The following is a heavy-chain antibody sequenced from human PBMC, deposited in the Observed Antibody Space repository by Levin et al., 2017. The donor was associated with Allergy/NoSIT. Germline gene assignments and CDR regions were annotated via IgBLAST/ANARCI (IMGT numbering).Heavy chain of an antibody. CDR3: ARGGMNGMDV. D-gene: IGHD6-13*01. Sequence: GESLKISCKASGYTFISYGITWVRQAPGQELEWMGWISPNTGDTNYARNLQGRVTMTTDTSTTTAYVELRSLRSDDTAVYYCARGGMNGMDVWGQGTTVTVSS. V-gene: IGHV1-18*01. CDR1: GYTFISYG. CDR2: ISPNTGDT. J-gene: IGHJ6*02.